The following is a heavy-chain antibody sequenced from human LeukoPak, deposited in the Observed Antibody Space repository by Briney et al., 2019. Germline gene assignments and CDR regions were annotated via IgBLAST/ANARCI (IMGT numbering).Heavy chain of an antibody. V-gene: IGHV4-59*01. J-gene: IGHJ4*02. CDR3: ARSSLAAPPDY. Sequence: SETLSLTCTVSGGSISSYYRSWIRQPPGKGLEWIGYIYYSGSTNYNPSLKSRVTISVDTSKNQFSLKLSSVTAADTAVYYCARSSLAAPPDYWGQGTLVTVSS. CDR1: GGSISSYY. D-gene: IGHD6-6*01. CDR2: IYYSGST.